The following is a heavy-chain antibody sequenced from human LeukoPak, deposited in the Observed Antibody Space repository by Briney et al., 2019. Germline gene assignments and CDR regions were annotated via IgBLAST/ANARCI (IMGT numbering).Heavy chain of an antibody. CDR2: IYYSGST. D-gene: IGHD6-6*01. J-gene: IGHJ4*02. CDR1: GGSIGSSYYY. V-gene: IGHV4-39*01. Sequence: SETLSLTCTVSGGSIGSSYYYWGWIRQPPGRGLEWIGSIYYSGSTYYNPSLKSRVTISEDTSKNQFSLKLNSVTAADMAVYYCARHRIAARGSFDYWGQGTLVTVSS. CDR3: ARHRIAARGSFDY.